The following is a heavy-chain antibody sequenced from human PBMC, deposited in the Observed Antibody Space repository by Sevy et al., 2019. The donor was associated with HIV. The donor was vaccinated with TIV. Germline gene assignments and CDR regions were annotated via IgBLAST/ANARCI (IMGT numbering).Heavy chain of an antibody. CDR2: IKQDGSEK. J-gene: IGHJ4*02. V-gene: IGHV3-7*03. Sequence: GGSLRLSCAASGFTFSRFWMTWVRQAPGKGLEWVANIKQDGSEKYYVDSVKGRFSISRGNAKNPLSLQMNSLGAEDTDVYYCARVSEWELGYYFDYWGQGTLVTVSS. D-gene: IGHD1-26*01. CDR3: ARVSEWELGYYFDY. CDR1: GFTFSRFW.